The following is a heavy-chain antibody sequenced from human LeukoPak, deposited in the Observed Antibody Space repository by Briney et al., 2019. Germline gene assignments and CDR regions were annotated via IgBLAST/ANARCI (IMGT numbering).Heavy chain of an antibody. CDR2: IIPILGIA. Sequence: SVKVSCKASGYTFTSYGISWVRQAPGQGLEWMGRIIPILGIANYAQKFQGRVTITADKSTSTAYMELSSLRSEDTAVYYCARRAAAANDAFDIWGQGTMVTVSS. CDR3: ARRAAAANDAFDI. V-gene: IGHV1-69*04. D-gene: IGHD6-13*01. J-gene: IGHJ3*02. CDR1: GYTFTSYG.